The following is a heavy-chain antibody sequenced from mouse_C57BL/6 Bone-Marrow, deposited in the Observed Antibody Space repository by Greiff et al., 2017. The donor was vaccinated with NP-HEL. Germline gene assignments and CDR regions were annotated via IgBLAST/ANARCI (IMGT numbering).Heavy chain of an antibody. CDR3: GAYDPCAY. CDR1: GYAFSSSW. V-gene: IGHV1-82*01. D-gene: IGHD2-12*01. Sequence: VQLQQSGPELVKPGASVKISCKASGYAFSSSWMNWVKQRPGKGLEWIGRIYPGDGDTNYNGKFKGKATLTADKSSSTAYMQLSSLTSEDSAVYFCGAYDPCAYWGQGTLVTVSA. J-gene: IGHJ3*01. CDR2: IYPGDGDT.